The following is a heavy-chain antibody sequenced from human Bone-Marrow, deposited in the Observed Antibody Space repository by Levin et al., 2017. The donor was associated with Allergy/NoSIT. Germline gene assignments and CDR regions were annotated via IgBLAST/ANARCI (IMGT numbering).Heavy chain of an antibody. D-gene: IGHD6-6*01. J-gene: IGHJ3*02. V-gene: IGHV3-11*01. Sequence: PGESLKISCAASVFSFSDYYMIWIRQAPGKGLEWISYISSLGTDIFYADSVKGRFTISRDNAKSSLYLQMNSLRDEDTAIYYCARESSWAFDIWGRGTVVTVSS. CDR2: ISSLGTDI. CDR1: VFSFSDYY. CDR3: ARESSWAFDI.